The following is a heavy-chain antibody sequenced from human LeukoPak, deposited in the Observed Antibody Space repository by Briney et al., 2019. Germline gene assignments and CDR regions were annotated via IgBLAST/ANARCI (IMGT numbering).Heavy chain of an antibody. CDR3: ARGTSGSTYGNYYYNMDV. J-gene: IGHJ6*03. Sequence: SETLSLTCTVSGGSIRSYYWSWIRQPAGKELEWIGRIYSSGSTNYSPSLKSRVTMSVDTSKNQFSLKLTSVTAADTAVYYCARGTSGSTYGNYYYNMDVWGKGTTVTISS. V-gene: IGHV4-4*07. CDR2: IYSSGST. D-gene: IGHD5-18*01. CDR1: GGSIRSYY.